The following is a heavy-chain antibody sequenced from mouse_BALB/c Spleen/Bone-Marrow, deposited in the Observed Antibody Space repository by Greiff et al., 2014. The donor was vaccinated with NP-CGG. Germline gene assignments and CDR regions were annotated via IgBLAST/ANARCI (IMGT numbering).Heavy chain of an antibody. CDR2: ISHGGGTT. CDR3: TRHGGYYPYYYAMDY. D-gene: IGHD2-3*01. CDR1: GFAFSNYD. V-gene: IGHV5-12-1*01. Sequence: EVKLQESGGGLVKPGGSLKLSCAASGFAFSNYDMSWVRQTPEKRLEWVAYISHGGGTTYYSDTVKGRFTISRDNAKNTLYLQMSSLKSEDTAIYYCTRHGGYYPYYYAMDYWGQGTSVTVSS. J-gene: IGHJ4*01.